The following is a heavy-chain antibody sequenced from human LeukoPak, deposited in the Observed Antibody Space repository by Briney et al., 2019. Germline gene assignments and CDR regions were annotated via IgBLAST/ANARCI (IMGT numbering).Heavy chain of an antibody. Sequence: PGGSLRLSCAASGFTFSSYAMHWVRQAPGKGLEWVAVISYDGSNKYYADSVKGRFTISRDNSKNTLYLQMNSLRAEDTAVYYCAGARYSSGWYLMGYFDYWGQGTLVTVSS. CDR2: ISYDGSNK. J-gene: IGHJ4*02. CDR1: GFTFSSYA. V-gene: IGHV3-30-3*01. D-gene: IGHD6-19*01. CDR3: AGARYSSGWYLMGYFDY.